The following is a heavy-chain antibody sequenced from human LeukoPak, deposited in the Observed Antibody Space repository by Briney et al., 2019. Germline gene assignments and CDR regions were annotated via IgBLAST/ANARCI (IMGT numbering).Heavy chain of an antibody. CDR1: GGSIGSYY. D-gene: IGHD6-13*01. Sequence: EPSETLSLTCTVSGGSIGSYYWSWIRQPPGKGLEWIGYIYYSGSTNYNPSLKSRVTISVDTSKNQFSLKLSSVTAADTAVYYCARADSSSWYGGYFDYWGQGTLVTVSS. J-gene: IGHJ4*02. CDR3: ARADSSSWYGGYFDY. V-gene: IGHV4-59*08. CDR2: IYYSGST.